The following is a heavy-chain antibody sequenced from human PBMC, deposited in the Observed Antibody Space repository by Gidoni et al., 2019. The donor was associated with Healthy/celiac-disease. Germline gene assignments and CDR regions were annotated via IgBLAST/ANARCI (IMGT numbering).Heavy chain of an antibody. V-gene: IGHV1-24*01. Sequence: QVQLVQSGAEVKKPGASVKVSCKVSGYTLTELSRHWGRQAPGKGLAWMGGFDPEDGETIYAQKFQGRVTMTEDTSTDTAYMELSSLRSEDTAVYYCATIPYYYDSSGSQNYFDYWGQGTLVTVSS. CDR1: GYTLTELS. J-gene: IGHJ4*02. CDR2: FDPEDGET. CDR3: ATIPYYYDSSGSQNYFDY. D-gene: IGHD3-22*01.